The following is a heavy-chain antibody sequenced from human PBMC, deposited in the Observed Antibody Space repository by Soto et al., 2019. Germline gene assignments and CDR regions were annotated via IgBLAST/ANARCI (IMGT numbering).Heavy chain of an antibody. Sequence: SETLSLTCTVSGGSISSSSYYWGWIRQPPGKGLEWIGSIYYSGSTYYNPSLKSRVTISVDTSKNQISLKLCSVTAADTSVYYCAISTYDSSGYYPLSNWGQGTLVTVSS. D-gene: IGHD3-22*01. V-gene: IGHV4-39*01. J-gene: IGHJ4*02. CDR1: GGSISSSSYY. CDR3: AISTYDSSGYYPLSN. CDR2: IYYSGST.